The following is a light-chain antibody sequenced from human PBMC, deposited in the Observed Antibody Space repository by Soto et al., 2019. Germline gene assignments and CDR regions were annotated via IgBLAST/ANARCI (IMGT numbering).Light chain of an antibody. CDR2: SNI. Sequence: QSVLTQPASVSGAPGQRVTISCTGSSSDIGAGYDVHWYQQFPGTAPKLLIYSNINRPSGVPDRFSGSKSGTSASLAITGLQAEDEADYYCQSYDSSLGGSKGVFGGGTKLTVL. V-gene: IGLV1-40*01. J-gene: IGLJ3*02. CDR3: QSYDSSLGGSKGV. CDR1: SSDIGAGYD.